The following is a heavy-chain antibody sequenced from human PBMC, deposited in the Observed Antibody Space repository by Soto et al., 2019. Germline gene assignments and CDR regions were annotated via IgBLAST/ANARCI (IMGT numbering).Heavy chain of an antibody. J-gene: IGHJ4*02. Sequence: SETLSLTCTVSDGSISAYYCNWIRQPAGKGLEWIGRIDASGSTDYDPSLKSRVTMSVDTSKNQFSLRLSSVTAADTAVYYCARGGHDFWSGPFDYWGQGAQVTVSP. CDR1: DGSISAYY. CDR2: IDASGST. CDR3: ARGGHDFWSGPFDY. V-gene: IGHV4-4*07. D-gene: IGHD3-3*01.